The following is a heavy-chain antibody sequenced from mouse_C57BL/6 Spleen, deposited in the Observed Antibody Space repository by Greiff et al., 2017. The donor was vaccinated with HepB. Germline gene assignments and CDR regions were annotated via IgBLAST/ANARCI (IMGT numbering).Heavy chain of an antibody. CDR2: IYPGDGDT. D-gene: IGHD2-2*01. CDR3: ARRGYDRDCFAY. CDR1: GYAFSSYW. V-gene: IGHV1-80*01. J-gene: IGHJ3*01. Sequence: VQLQQSGAELVKPGASVKISCKASGYAFSSYWMNWVKQRPGKGLEWIGQIYPGDGDTNYNGKFKGKATLTADKSSSTAYMQLSSLTSEDSAVYFCARRGYDRDCFAYWGQGTLVTVSA.